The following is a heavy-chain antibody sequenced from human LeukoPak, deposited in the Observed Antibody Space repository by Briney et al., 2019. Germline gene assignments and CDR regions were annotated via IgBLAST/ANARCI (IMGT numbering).Heavy chain of an antibody. V-gene: IGHV4-34*01. CDR3: ARLNRGYSYGYDY. J-gene: IGHJ4*02. D-gene: IGHD5-18*01. Sequence: PSETLSLTCAVYGGSFSGYYWSWIRQPPGKGLEWIGEINHSGSTNYNPSLKSRVTISVDTSKNPFSLKLSSVTAADTAVYYCARLNRGYSYGYDYWGQGALVTVSS. CDR2: INHSGST. CDR1: GGSFSGYY.